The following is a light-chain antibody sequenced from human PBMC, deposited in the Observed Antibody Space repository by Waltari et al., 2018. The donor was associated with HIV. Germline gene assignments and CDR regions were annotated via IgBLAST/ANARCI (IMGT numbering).Light chain of an antibody. V-gene: IGLV1-47*01. CDR3: VAWDDSLRGVV. J-gene: IGLJ2*01. Sequence: SVLTQPPSASGTPGQRVTISCSGSTSNIGSNDVFWYEHPPGAAPKLLIHRNNQRPSVIPARCSGSTSGASASLAISGLGSEDEADYYCVAWDDSLRGVVFGGGTNVAAL. CDR1: TSNIGSND. CDR2: RNN.